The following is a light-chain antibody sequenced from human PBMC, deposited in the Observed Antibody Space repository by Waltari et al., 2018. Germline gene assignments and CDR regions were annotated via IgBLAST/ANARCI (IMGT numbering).Light chain of an antibody. J-gene: IGKJ4*01. V-gene: IGKV3-11*01. CDR2: GAS. CDR1: QSVSSY. Sequence: EIVLTQSPATLSLSPGERATLSCRASQSVSSYLVWHQQRPGQAPRLLIHGASNRAAGIPARFSGSGSWTDFTLTISSLEPEDFAVYYCQQRSSWPLTFGGGTKVEIK. CDR3: QQRSSWPLT.